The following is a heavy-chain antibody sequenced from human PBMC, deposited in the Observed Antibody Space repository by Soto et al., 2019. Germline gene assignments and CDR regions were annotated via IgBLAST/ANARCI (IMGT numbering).Heavy chain of an antibody. CDR2: ISYDGTYI. CDR3: AKRRATGDYYFDY. Sequence: LRLSCAASGFTFSHYCMHWVRQAPGKGLEWVAHISYDGTYISYADSVKGRFTISRDNSKSTLFLQMSSLRPDDTAVYYCAKRRATGDYYFDYWGQGTLVTVSS. CDR1: GFTFSHYC. V-gene: IGHV3-30*18. D-gene: IGHD1-26*01. J-gene: IGHJ4*02.